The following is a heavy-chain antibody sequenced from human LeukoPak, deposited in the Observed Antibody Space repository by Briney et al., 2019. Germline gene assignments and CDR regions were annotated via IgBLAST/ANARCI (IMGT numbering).Heavy chain of an antibody. CDR1: GYTFTSYD. D-gene: IGHD3-3*01. CDR3: ARSVYDFWSGYYYYYMDV. Sequence: ASVKVSCKASGYTFTSYDINWVRQATGQGLEWMGWMNPNSGNTGYAQKFQGRVTITRNTSISTAYMELSSLRSEDTAVYYCARSVYDFWSGYYYYYMDVWGKGTTVTVSS. J-gene: IGHJ6*03. CDR2: MNPNSGNT. V-gene: IGHV1-8*03.